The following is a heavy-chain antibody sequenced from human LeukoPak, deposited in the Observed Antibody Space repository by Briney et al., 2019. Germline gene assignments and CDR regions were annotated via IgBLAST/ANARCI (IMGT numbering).Heavy chain of an antibody. CDR1: GGTFSSYA. V-gene: IGHV1-69*13. D-gene: IGHD2-2*01. CDR2: IIPIFGTA. Sequence: GASVKVSCKASGGTFSSYAISWVRQAPGQGLEWMGGIIPIFGTANYAQKFQGRVTIAANESTSTAYMELSSLRSEDTAVYYCARDPAPRGKYYYYYMDVWGKGTTVTVSS. CDR3: ARDPAPRGKYYYYYMDV. J-gene: IGHJ6*03.